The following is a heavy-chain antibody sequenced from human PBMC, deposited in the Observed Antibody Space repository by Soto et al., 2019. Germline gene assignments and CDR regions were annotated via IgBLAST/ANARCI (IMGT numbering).Heavy chain of an antibody. Sequence: QVHLVQSGAEVKQPGASVRVSCKASGYTFTNYDITWVRQATGQGLEWMGWMNPDSENTGSPQKFQGRVTMTVNTSLNTAYMELTSRRSEDTAVYYCTRAQFEFGSYFGLDVWGQGTTVTVSS. J-gene: IGHJ6*02. CDR1: GYTFTNYD. CDR2: MNPDSENT. V-gene: IGHV1-8*01. D-gene: IGHD3-10*01. CDR3: TRAQFEFGSYFGLDV.